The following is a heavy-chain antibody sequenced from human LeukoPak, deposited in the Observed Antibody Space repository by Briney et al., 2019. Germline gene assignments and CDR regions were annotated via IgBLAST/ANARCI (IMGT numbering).Heavy chain of an antibody. V-gene: IGHV1-69*13. Sequence: ASVKVSCKASGGTFSSYAISWVRQAPGQGLEWMGGIIPIFGTANYAQKFQGRVTITADESTSTAYMELSSLRSEDTAVYYCARGHIVVVPAAIDGWFDPWGQGTLVTVSS. CDR1: GGTFSSYA. CDR3: ARGHIVVVPAAIDGWFDP. D-gene: IGHD2-2*01. CDR2: IIPIFGTA. J-gene: IGHJ5*02.